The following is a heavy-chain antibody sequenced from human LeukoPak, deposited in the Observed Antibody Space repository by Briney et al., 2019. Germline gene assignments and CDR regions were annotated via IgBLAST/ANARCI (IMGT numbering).Heavy chain of an antibody. J-gene: IGHJ4*02. CDR2: IYTSGST. CDR3: ARRGSGWYYFDY. CDR1: GGSISSGSYY. Sequence: SQTLSLTCTVSGGSISSGSYYWSWIRQPAGKGLEWIGRIYTSGSTNYNPSLKSRVTISVDTSKNQFSLKLSSVTAADTAVYYCARRGSGWYYFDYWGQGTLVTVSS. V-gene: IGHV4-61*02. D-gene: IGHD6-19*01.